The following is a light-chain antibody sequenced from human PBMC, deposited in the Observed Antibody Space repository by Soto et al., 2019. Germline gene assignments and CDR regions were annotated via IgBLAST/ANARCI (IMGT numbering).Light chain of an antibody. Sequence: QSALTQPASVSGSPGQSITISCTGTSSDVDGYNYVSWYQQHPGKAPKLMIYDVSNRPSGVSNRFSGSKSGNTASLTISGLQAEDEADYYCSSYRSRSTLLYVFGTGTQLTVL. J-gene: IGLJ1*01. V-gene: IGLV2-14*01. CDR3: SSYRSRSTLLYV. CDR2: DVS. CDR1: SSDVDGYNY.